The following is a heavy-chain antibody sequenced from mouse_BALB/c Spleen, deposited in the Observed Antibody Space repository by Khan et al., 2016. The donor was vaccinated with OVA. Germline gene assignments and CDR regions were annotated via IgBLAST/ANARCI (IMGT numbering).Heavy chain of an antibody. V-gene: IGHV1S137*01. J-gene: IGHJ3*01. CDR3: VRGRGNSRFAY. CDR1: GYTFTDFA. D-gene: IGHD2-1*01. Sequence: QMQLEESGAELVRPGVSVKISCKGSGYTFTDFAMHWVKQSHAKSLEWIGVISTYYGDATNNQKFKGKATMTVDKSSSTAYMELARLTSEDSAIYYCVRGRGNSRFAYWGQGTLVTVSA. CDR2: ISTYYGDA.